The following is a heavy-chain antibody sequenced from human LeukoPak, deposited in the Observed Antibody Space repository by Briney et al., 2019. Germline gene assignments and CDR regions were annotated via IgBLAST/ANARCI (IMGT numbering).Heavy chain of an antibody. CDR2: INQDGSEK. V-gene: IGHV3-7*01. CDR3: VREGAYSTSSPAGY. J-gene: IGHJ4*02. Sequence: GGSLRLSCAASGFTFSSYWMSWIRQAPGKRLEWVANINQDGSEKYYVDFVKGRFIISRDNARNSLFLQMNILTAEDTAIYYCVREGAYSTSSPAGYWGQGTLVSVSS. D-gene: IGHD6-6*01. CDR1: GFTFSSYW.